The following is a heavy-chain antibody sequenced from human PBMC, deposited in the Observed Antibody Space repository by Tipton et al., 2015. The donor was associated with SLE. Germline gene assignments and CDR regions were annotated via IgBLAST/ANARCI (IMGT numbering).Heavy chain of an antibody. CDR1: GGSISSYY. CDR2: IYTSGST. D-gene: IGHD1-7*01. J-gene: IGHJ4*02. V-gene: IGHV4-4*08. CDR3: ASQNWNYFY. Sequence: TLSLTCTVSGGSISSYYWSWIRQPPGKGLEWIGYIYTSGSTHYNPSLKSRVTISVDTSKNQFSLKLSSVTAADTAVYYCASQNWNYFYWGQGTLVSVSS.